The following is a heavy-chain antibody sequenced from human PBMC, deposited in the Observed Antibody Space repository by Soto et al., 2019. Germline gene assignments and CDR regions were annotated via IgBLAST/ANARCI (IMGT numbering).Heavy chain of an antibody. D-gene: IGHD6-13*01. CDR1: GGSINSYY. CDR2: IYYSGST. V-gene: IGHV4-59*01. Sequence: PSETLSLNCTVSGGSINSYYWSWIRQPPGKGLEWIGYIYYSGSTNYNPSLKSRVTISVDTSKNQFSLKLSSVTAADTAVYYCARDRFGSSSWHFDYWGQGTLVTVSS. J-gene: IGHJ4*02. CDR3: ARDRFGSSSWHFDY.